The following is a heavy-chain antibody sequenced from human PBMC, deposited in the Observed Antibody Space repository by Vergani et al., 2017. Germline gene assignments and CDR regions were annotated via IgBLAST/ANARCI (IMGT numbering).Heavy chain of an antibody. CDR2: IYYSGTT. Sequence: QVQLQESGPRLVKPSETLSLTCAVSGASIGSTSDYWAWIRQPPGKGLEWIATIYYSGTTYYNPSLKSRVTISIDTSKNQFSLKLTSVTATDTAMYYCAKQYASGSYKHWGQGTLVTVSS. CDR1: GASIGSTSDY. CDR3: AKQYASGSYKH. D-gene: IGHD3-10*01. J-gene: IGHJ4*02. V-gene: IGHV4-39*01.